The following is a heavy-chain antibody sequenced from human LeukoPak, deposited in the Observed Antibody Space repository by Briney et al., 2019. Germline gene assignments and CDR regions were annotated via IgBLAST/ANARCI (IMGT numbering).Heavy chain of an antibody. CDR2: IIPIFGTA. Sequence: ASVKVSCKASGGTFSSYAISWVRQAPGQGLEWMGGIIPIFGTANYAQKFQGRVTITADKSTSTAYMELSSLRSEDTAVYYCARGGAYCSGGSCYSPLGAFDIWGQGTMVTVSS. D-gene: IGHD2-15*01. V-gene: IGHV1-69*06. CDR1: GGTFSSYA. J-gene: IGHJ3*02. CDR3: ARGGAYCSGGSCYSPLGAFDI.